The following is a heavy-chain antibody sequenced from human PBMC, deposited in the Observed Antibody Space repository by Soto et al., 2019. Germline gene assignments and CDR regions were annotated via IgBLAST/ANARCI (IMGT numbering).Heavy chain of an antibody. V-gene: IGHV3-66*01. CDR1: GFTVSTYY. Sequence: GGSLGLSCAASGFTVSTYYMSWVRQAPGKGLEWVSVIYSAGSADFADSVKGRFTVSRDNSKNTLYLQMSSLRAEDTAVYYCAKDPIVGASPYGMDVWGQGTTVTVSS. D-gene: IGHD1-26*01. CDR2: IYSAGSA. CDR3: AKDPIVGASPYGMDV. J-gene: IGHJ6*02.